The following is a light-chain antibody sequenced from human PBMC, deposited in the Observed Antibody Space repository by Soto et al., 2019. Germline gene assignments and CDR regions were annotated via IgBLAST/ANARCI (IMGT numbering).Light chain of an antibody. CDR3: QQRSNWPLN. CDR2: DAS. V-gene: IGKV3-11*01. Sequence: IVLTQSPATLSFSPGERATLTCRASQSVSSFLAWYQQKPGQAPRLLIYDASNRATGIPARFSGSGSGTDFTLTISSLEPEDFAVYYCQQRSNWPLNFGGGTKVDIK. CDR1: QSVSSF. J-gene: IGKJ4*01.